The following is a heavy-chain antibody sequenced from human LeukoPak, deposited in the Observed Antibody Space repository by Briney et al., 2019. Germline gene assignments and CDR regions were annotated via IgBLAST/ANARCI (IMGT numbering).Heavy chain of an antibody. CDR1: GFTFGDYA. CDR2: ISWNSGSI. V-gene: IGHV3-9*03. J-gene: IGHJ4*02. Sequence: PGGSLRLSCAASGFTFGDYAMHWVRQAPGKGLEWVSGISWNSGSIGYADSVKGRFTISRDNAKNSLYLQMNSLRAEDMALYYCAKDKGSSWPGYYFDYWGQGTLVTVSS. D-gene: IGHD6-13*01. CDR3: AKDKGSSWPGYYFDY.